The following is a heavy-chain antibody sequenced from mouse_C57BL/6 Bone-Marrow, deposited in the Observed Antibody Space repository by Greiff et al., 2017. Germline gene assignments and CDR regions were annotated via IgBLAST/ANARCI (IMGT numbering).Heavy chain of an antibody. Sequence: EVKLLESGPVLVKPGASVKMSCKASGYTFTDYYMNWVKQSHGKSLEWIGVINPYNGGTSYNQKFKGKATLTVDKSSSTAYMELNSLTSEDSAVYYCARSSGVWDWGQGTLVTVSA. D-gene: IGHD3-2*02. CDR1: GYTFTDYY. V-gene: IGHV1-19*01. J-gene: IGHJ3*01. CDR2: INPYNGGT. CDR3: ARSSGVWD.